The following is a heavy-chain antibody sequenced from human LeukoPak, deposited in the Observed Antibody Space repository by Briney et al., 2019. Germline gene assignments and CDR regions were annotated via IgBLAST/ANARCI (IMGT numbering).Heavy chain of an antibody. J-gene: IGHJ4*02. CDR1: GFTFSSYA. Sequence: GGSLRLSCAASGFTFSSYAMSWVRQAPGKGLEWVSAISGSGGSTYYTDSVKGRFTISRDNSKNTLYLQMNSLRAEDTAVYYCAKDLIGDPAFDYWGQGTLVTVSS. V-gene: IGHV3-23*01. D-gene: IGHD4-17*01. CDR2: ISGSGGST. CDR3: AKDLIGDPAFDY.